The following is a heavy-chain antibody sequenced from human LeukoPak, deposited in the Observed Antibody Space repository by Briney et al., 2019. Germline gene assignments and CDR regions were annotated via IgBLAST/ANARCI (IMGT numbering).Heavy chain of an antibody. J-gene: IGHJ4*02. V-gene: IGHV3-11*06. Sequence: GGSLRLSCAASGFTFSDYYMSWIRQAPGKGLEWVSYISSSSSYTNYADSVKGRFTIFRDNAKNSLYLQMNSLRAEDTAVYYCARRTEDTAMVYDYWGQGTLVTVSS. CDR1: GFTFSDYY. D-gene: IGHD5-18*01. CDR2: ISSSSSYT. CDR3: ARRTEDTAMVYDY.